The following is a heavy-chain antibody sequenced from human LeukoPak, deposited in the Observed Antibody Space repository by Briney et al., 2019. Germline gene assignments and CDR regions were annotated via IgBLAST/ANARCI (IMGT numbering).Heavy chain of an antibody. D-gene: IGHD3-16*02. CDR1: GGSFSGNN. CDR2: INHSGAT. J-gene: IGHJ4*02. V-gene: IGHV4-34*01. Sequence: SEILSLTCAVYGGSFSGNNWNWIRQPPGKGLEWIGEINHSGATKYNPSLKSRLTISVDTSKNQFSLKLSSVTAADTAVYYCARTITFGGVIENHWGQGTLVTVSS. CDR3: ARTITFGGVIENH.